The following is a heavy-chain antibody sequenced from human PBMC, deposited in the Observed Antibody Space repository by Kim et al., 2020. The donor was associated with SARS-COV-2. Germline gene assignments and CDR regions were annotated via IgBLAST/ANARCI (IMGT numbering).Heavy chain of an antibody. CDR1: GGSISSSSYY. Sequence: SETLSLTCTVSGGSISSSSYYWGWIRQPPGKGLEWIGSIYYSGSTYYNPSLKSRVTISVDTSKNQFSLKLSSVTAADTAVYYCARHVLESTMIGGVDPWGQGTLVTVSS. CDR2: IYYSGST. CDR3: ARHVLESTMIGGVDP. D-gene: IGHD3-22*01. V-gene: IGHV4-39*01. J-gene: IGHJ5*02.